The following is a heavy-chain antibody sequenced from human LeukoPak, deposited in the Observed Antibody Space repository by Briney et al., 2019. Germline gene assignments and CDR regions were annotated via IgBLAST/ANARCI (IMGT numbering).Heavy chain of an antibody. D-gene: IGHD2-2*01. J-gene: IGHJ4*02. Sequence: GGSLRLSCAASGFTFSSYAMSWVRQAPGKGLEWVSAISGSGGSTYYADSAKGRFTISRDNSKNTLYLQMNSLRAEDTAVYYCAKVTAVVVPAASTFDYWGQGTLVTVSS. CDR3: AKVTAVVVPAASTFDY. CDR1: GFTFSSYA. V-gene: IGHV3-23*01. CDR2: ISGSGGST.